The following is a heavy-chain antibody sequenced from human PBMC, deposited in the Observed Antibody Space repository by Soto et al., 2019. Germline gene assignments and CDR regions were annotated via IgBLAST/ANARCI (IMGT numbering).Heavy chain of an antibody. D-gene: IGHD3-9*01. J-gene: IGHJ4*02. CDR1: GFTFSSYG. Sequence: QVQLVESGGGVVQPGRSLRLSCAASGFTFSSYGMHWVRQAPGKGLEWVAVISYDGSNKYYADSVKGRFTISRDNSKNTLYLQMNSLRAEDTAVYYCANGVYYDILTGYDWGQGTLVTVSS. CDR3: ANGVYYDILTGYD. CDR2: ISYDGSNK. V-gene: IGHV3-30*18.